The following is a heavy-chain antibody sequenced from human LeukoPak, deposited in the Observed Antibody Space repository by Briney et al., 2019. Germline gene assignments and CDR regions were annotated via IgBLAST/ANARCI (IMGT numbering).Heavy chain of an antibody. J-gene: IGHJ5*02. Sequence: SETLSLTCTVSGASISSYYWTWIRQPPGKGLEWIGYIYYSGSTNYNPSLKSRVTISVDTSKNQFSLKLSSVTAADTAVYYCARGEWFDPWGQGTLVTVSS. V-gene: IGHV4-59*01. CDR3: ARGEWFDP. CDR2: IYYSGST. CDR1: GASISSYY.